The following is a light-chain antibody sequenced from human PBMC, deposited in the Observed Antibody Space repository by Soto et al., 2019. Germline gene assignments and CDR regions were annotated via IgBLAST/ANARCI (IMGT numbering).Light chain of an antibody. J-gene: IGKJ5*01. V-gene: IGKV2-30*02. Sequence: DVVVTQSPLSLPVTLGQPASISCRSSQSLVHSDGDTYLNWLQQRPGQSPRRLIYKISNRDSVVPDRFSGSGSGTDFTLKISRVEAEDVGVYFCMQGTHWPITFGQGTRLEI. CDR1: QSLVHSDGDTY. CDR3: MQGTHWPIT. CDR2: KIS.